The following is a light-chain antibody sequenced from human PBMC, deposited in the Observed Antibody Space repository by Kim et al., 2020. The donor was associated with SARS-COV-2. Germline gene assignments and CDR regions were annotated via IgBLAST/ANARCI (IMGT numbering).Light chain of an antibody. J-gene: IGKJ5*01. CDR3: QQYASPPIT. V-gene: IGKV3-20*01. CDR1: HSVGRNL. Sequence: SPGERATLSCRASHSVGRNLLAWFQQRPGQAPRLVMYAASTRVTGIPDRFSGSGSGTDFTLTISRLEPEDFAAYYCQQYASPPITFGQGTRLEIK. CDR2: AAS.